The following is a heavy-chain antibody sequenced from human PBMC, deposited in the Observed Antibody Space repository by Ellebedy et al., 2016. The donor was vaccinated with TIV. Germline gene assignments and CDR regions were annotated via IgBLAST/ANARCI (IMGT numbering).Heavy chain of an antibody. D-gene: IGHD3-10*01. CDR1: GFTFSGYA. CDR3: ARGDGPGSFLIDY. J-gene: IGHJ4*02. Sequence: GGSLRLXXAASGFTFSGYAVHWVRQAPGRGLEWVAIISNDGSWNFYGNSVKGRFTISRDTSRNTVFLQMSSLRIEDTAVYYCARGDGPGSFLIDYWGQGTLVTVSS. CDR2: ISNDGSWN. V-gene: IGHV3-30*04.